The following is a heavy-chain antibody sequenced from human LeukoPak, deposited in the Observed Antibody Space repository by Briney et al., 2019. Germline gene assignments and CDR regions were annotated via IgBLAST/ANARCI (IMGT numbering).Heavy chain of an antibody. Sequence: SETLSLTCAVYGGPFSGYYWAWIRQTPEKGLEWIAEINNSGKTNYNPSLKSRVTISIDTSKNQFSLNLTSVTAADTAVYYCARGRPPHRFTHGFREDSSYFDYWGQGALVPVSS. CDR1: GGPFSGYY. D-gene: IGHD2-2*03. V-gene: IGHV4-34*01. J-gene: IGHJ4*02. CDR2: INNSGKT. CDR3: ARGRPPHRFTHGFREDSSYFDY.